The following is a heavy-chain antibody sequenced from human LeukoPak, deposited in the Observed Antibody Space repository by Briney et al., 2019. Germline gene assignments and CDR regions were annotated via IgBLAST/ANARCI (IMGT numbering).Heavy chain of an antibody. J-gene: IGHJ6*02. CDR2: MNPNSGNT. V-gene: IGHV1-8*01. CDR3: ARGGWFGDYYYYGMDV. Sequence: ASVTVSCTASGYTFTSYDINWVRQATGQGLEWMGWMNPNSGNTGYAQKFQGRVTMTRITSISTDYMELSSLRSEDTAVYYCARGGWFGDYYYYGMDVWGQGTTVTVSS. D-gene: IGHD3-10*01. CDR1: GYTFTSYD.